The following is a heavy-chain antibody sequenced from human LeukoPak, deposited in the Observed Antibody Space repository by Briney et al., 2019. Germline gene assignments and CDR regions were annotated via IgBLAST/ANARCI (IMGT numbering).Heavy chain of an antibody. V-gene: IGHV3-23*01. CDR1: GITLSNYG. D-gene: IGHD3-22*01. J-gene: IGHJ4*02. Sequence: GGSLRLSCAVSGITLSNYGMSWVRQAPGKGLEWIAGISGSGGGTNYADSVKGRFTISRDNRKNTLYLQMNSLRAEDTAVYFCAKRGVVIRVILVGFHKEAYYFDSWGQGALVTVSS. CDR2: ISGSGGGT. CDR3: AKRGVVIRVILVGFHKEAYYFDS.